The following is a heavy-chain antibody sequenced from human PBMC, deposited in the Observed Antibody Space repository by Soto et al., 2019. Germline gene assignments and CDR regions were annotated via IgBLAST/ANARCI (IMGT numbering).Heavy chain of an antibody. Sequence: EVQLVESGGSLVQPGGSLRLSCAASGFTFNRLWMTWVRQAPRKGLEWVANINQXXXXXNYGDXVKGRVTLSRXNAKXXXXXXXXXXXXXXXXXXXXXXXXXXXXEFYYDAFDVWGRGTLVTVSS. J-gene: IGHJ3*01. CDR2: INQXXXXX. D-gene: IGHD2-8*01. CDR3: XXXXXXXXEFYYDAFDV. V-gene: IGHV3-7*02. CDR1: GFTFNRLW.